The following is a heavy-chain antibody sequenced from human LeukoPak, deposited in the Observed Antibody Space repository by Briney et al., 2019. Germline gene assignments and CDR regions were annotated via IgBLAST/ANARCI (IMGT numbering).Heavy chain of an antibody. V-gene: IGHV3-21*01. Sequence: GGSLRLSCAASGFTFSSYSMNWVRQAPGKGLEWVSSISSSSSYIYYADSVKGRFTLSRDNAKNSLYLQMNSLRAEDTAVYYCARATHYDPDLYAFDIWGQGTMVTVSS. D-gene: IGHD3-3*01. CDR1: GFTFSSYS. CDR2: ISSSSSYI. CDR3: ARATHYDPDLYAFDI. J-gene: IGHJ3*02.